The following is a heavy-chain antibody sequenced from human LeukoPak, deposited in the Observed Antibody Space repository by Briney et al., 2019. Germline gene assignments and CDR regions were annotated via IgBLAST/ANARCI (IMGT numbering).Heavy chain of an antibody. D-gene: IGHD6-13*01. CDR1: GFTFSSYA. CDR2: ISGSGGST. Sequence: PGGSLRLSCAASGFTFSSYAMTWVRQAPGKGLEWVSAISGSGGSTYYADSVKGRFTISRDNSKNTLYLQMNSLRAEYTAVYYCANTGYSSSWGEYFQHWGQGTLVTVSS. J-gene: IGHJ1*01. CDR3: ANTGYSSSWGEYFQH. V-gene: IGHV3-23*01.